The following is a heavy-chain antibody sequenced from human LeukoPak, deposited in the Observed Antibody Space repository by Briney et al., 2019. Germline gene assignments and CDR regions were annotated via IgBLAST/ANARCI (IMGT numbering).Heavy chain of an antibody. CDR3: ARSQRWLQSQCAFDI. CDR2: IIPIFGTA. D-gene: IGHD5-24*01. CDR1: GGTFSSYA. J-gene: IGHJ3*02. V-gene: IGHV1-69*06. Sequence: GASVKVSCKASGGTFSSYAISWVRQAPGQGLEWIGGIIPIFGTANYAQKFQGRVTITADKSTSTAYMELSSLRSEDTAVYYCARSQRWLQSQCAFDIWGQGTMVTVSS.